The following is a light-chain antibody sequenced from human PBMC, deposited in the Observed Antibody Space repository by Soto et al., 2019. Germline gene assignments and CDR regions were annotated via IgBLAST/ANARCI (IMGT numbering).Light chain of an antibody. CDR3: QQRSNWLT. Sequence: EIVLTQSPATLSLSPGEIATLSCRASQSVSSYLAWYQQKPGQAPRLLIYDASNRATGIPARFSGSGSGTDFTITSSSLEPEDFAVYYCQQRSNWLTFGGGTKVEIK. V-gene: IGKV3-11*01. CDR1: QSVSSY. J-gene: IGKJ4*01. CDR2: DAS.